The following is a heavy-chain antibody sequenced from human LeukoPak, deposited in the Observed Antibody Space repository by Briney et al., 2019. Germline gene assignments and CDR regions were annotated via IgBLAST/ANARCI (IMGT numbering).Heavy chain of an antibody. V-gene: IGHV3-30*02. J-gene: IGHJ4*02. D-gene: IGHD6-13*01. CDR1: GFTFSSYG. Sequence: PGGSLTLSCAASGFTFSSYGMHWVRQAPGKGLEWVAFIRYDGSNKYYADSVKGRFTISRDNSKNTLYLQMNSLRAEDTAVYYCAKGEIAAAGHFDYWGQGTLVTVSS. CDR2: IRYDGSNK. CDR3: AKGEIAAAGHFDY.